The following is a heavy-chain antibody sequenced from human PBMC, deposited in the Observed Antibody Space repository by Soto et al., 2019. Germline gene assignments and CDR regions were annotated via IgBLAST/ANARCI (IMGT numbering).Heavy chain of an antibody. Sequence: SETLSLTCTVSGGSISSSSYYWGWIRQPPGKGLEWIGSIYYSGSTYYNPSLKSRVTISVDTSKNQFSLKLSSVTAADTAVYYCARQRSASYPIIDYWGQGTLVTVSS. CDR3: ARQRSASYPIIDY. CDR1: GGSISSSSYY. J-gene: IGHJ4*02. CDR2: IYYSGST. V-gene: IGHV4-39*01.